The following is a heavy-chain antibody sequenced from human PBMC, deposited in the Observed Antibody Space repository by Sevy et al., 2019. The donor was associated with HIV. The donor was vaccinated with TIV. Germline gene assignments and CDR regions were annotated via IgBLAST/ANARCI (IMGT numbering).Heavy chain of an antibody. Sequence: ASVKVSCKASGYSFRNYGISWVRQAPGQGLEWMGWISAYYGDTDYAQNFQGRLTMTTDTSTCTAYMELRSLRSDDTSVYFCARKDFVSDRHFYSGMDVWGQGTTVTVSS. CDR2: ISAYYGDT. CDR1: GYSFRNYG. J-gene: IGHJ6*02. V-gene: IGHV1-18*01. CDR3: ARKDFVSDRHFYSGMDV. D-gene: IGHD3-3*01.